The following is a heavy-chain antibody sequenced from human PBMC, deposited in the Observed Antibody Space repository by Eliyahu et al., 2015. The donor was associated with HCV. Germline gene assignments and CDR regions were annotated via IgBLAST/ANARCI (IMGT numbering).Heavy chain of an antibody. Sequence: QVQLQQWGAGLLKPSETLSLTCAVYGGSFSGYYWSWIRQPPGKGLEWIGEINHSGSTNYNPSLKSRVTISVDTSKNQFSLKLSSVTAADTAVYYCARFQGSGYSFDYWGQGTLVTVSS. D-gene: IGHD3-22*01. J-gene: IGHJ4*02. V-gene: IGHV4-34*01. CDR3: ARFQGSGYSFDY. CDR1: GGSFSGYY. CDR2: INHSGST.